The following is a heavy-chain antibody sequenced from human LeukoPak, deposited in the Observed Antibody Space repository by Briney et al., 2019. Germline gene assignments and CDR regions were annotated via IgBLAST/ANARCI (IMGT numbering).Heavy chain of an antibody. V-gene: IGHV1-69*13. CDR3: AIDYYGSGSVNGY. D-gene: IGHD3-10*01. CDR2: IIPIFGTA. Sequence: LVKVSCKASGGTFSSYAISWVRQAPGQGLEWMGGIIPIFGTANYAQKFQGRVTITADESTSTAYMELSSLRSEDTAVYYCAIDYYGSGSVNGYWGQGTLVTVSS. J-gene: IGHJ4*02. CDR1: GGTFSSYA.